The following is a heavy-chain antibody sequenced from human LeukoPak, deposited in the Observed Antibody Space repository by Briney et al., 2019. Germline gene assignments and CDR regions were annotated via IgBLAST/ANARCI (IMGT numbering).Heavy chain of an antibody. Sequence: SVKVSCKASGGTFSSYAISWVRQAPGQGLEWMGGIIPIFGTANYAQKFQGRVTITADESTSTAYMELSSLRSEDTAVYYCARVPTIFEPYYYGMDVWGQGTTVIVSS. J-gene: IGHJ6*02. CDR1: GGTFSSYA. V-gene: IGHV1-69*01. CDR3: ARVPTIFEPYYYGMDV. CDR2: IIPIFGTA. D-gene: IGHD3-3*01.